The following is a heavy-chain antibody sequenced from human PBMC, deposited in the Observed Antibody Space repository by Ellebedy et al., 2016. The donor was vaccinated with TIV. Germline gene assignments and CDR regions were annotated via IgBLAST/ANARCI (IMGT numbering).Heavy chain of an antibody. J-gene: IGHJ6*02. CDR1: GFTFSSYS. V-gene: IGHV3-48*01. Sequence: GGSLRLSCAASGFTFSSYSMNWVRQAPGKGLEWISYISSGSSTLYYADSVKGRFTISRDNAKNSLYLQMKSLRAEDTAVYYCARNGIAAAGRGPGPYGMDVWGRGTTVTVSS. D-gene: IGHD6-13*01. CDR3: ARNGIAAAGRGPGPYGMDV. CDR2: ISSGSSTL.